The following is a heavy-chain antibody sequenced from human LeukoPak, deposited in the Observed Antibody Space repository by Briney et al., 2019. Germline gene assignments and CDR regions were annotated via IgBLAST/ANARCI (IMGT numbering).Heavy chain of an antibody. D-gene: IGHD3-10*01. V-gene: IGHV5-51*01. Sequence: GESLKISCKGSGYSFTSYWIGWVRQMPGKGLKWMGIIYPGDSDTRYSPSFQGQVSISADKSISTAYLQWSSLKASDTAMYYCARHDNGGMVRGLIPADGLDIWGQGTMVTVSS. CDR1: GYSFTSYW. CDR2: IYPGDSDT. CDR3: ARHDNGGMVRGLIPADGLDI. J-gene: IGHJ3*02.